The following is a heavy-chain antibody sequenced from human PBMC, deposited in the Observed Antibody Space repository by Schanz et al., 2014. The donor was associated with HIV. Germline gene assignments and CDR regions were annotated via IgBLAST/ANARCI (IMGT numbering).Heavy chain of an antibody. CDR2: INPNSGAT. CDR1: GDTFGTYD. D-gene: IGHD3-22*01. CDR3: AGSSEYSSGWYVL. V-gene: IGHV1-2*02. Sequence: QVQVEQTGAEVKKPGSSARVSCKTSGDTFGTYDFSWVRQAPGQGLEWMGWINPNSGATTYAQKFQGRVTMTRDTSISTAYMDLSRLRSDDTAVYFCAGSSEYSSGWYVLWGQGTLVTVSS. J-gene: IGHJ5*02.